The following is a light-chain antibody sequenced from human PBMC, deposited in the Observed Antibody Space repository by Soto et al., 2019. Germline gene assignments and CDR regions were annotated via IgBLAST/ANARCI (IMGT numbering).Light chain of an antibody. CDR3: QHRSNWPLT. J-gene: IGKJ4*01. CDR1: QSVTIK. Sequence: VLTQSPATLSLSPGERATLPCRASQSVTIKLAWYQQKPGQAPRLLIYDASTRATGVPARFSGSGSGTDFTLTISSLEPEDFAVYFCQHRSNWPLTFGGGTMVDIK. V-gene: IGKV3-11*01. CDR2: DAS.